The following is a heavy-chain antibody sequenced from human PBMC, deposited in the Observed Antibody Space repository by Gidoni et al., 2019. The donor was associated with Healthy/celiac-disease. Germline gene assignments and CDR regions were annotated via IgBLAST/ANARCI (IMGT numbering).Heavy chain of an antibody. Sequence: QVQLVQSGAAVKKPGASVKVSCKASGYTFTGYYMHWVRQAPGQGLEWMGWINPNSGGTNYAQKCQGRVTMTRDTSISTAYMELSRLRSDDTAVYYCARLSEKRANCGGDCRAFDAFDIWGQGTMVTVSS. V-gene: IGHV1-2*02. J-gene: IGHJ3*02. CDR2: INPNSGGT. CDR1: GYTFTGYY. CDR3: ARLSEKRANCGGDCRAFDAFDI. D-gene: IGHD2-21*02.